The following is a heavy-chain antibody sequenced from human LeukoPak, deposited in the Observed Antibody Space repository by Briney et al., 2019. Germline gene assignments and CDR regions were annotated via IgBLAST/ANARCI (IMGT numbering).Heavy chain of an antibody. D-gene: IGHD3-3*01. J-gene: IGHJ6*03. CDR3: AKDSFDFWSGYSNDSKYYYYMDV. Sequence: YYADSVKGRFTISRDNSKNTLYLQMNSLRAEDTAVYYCAKDSFDFWSGYSNDSKYYYYMDVWGKGTTVTVSS. V-gene: IGHV3-30-3*02.